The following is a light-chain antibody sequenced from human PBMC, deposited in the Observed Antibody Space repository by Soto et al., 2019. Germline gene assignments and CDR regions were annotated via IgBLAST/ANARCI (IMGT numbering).Light chain of an antibody. V-gene: IGKV3-15*01. CDR3: QQRNIWPPVT. Sequence: MTQSPSTLSGSVVDRVTITFRASQSVSSNLAWYQQKPGQAPRLLIYGASTRATGLPARFSGSGSGTDFTLTISSLEPEDFAVYYCQQRNIWPPVTFGQGTRLEIK. CDR2: GAS. J-gene: IGKJ5*01. CDR1: QSVSSN.